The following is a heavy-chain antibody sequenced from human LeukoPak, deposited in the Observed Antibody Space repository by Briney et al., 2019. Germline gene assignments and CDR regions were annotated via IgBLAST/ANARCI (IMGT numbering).Heavy chain of an antibody. D-gene: IGHD2-15*01. CDR2: INPNSGGT. Sequence: ASVKVSCKASGYTFTGYYMHWVRQAPGQGLEWMGWINPNSGGTNYAQKFQGRVTMTRDTSISTVYMELSRLRSDDTAVYYCARVLYCSGGSCYGMDVWGQGTTVTVSS. J-gene: IGHJ6*02. V-gene: IGHV1-2*02. CDR3: ARVLYCSGGSCYGMDV. CDR1: GYTFTGYY.